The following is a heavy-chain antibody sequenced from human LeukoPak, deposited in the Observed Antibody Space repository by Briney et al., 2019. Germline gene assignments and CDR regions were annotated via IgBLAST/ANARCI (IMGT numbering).Heavy chain of an antibody. J-gene: IGHJ4*02. Sequence: PSETLSLTCAVSGYSISSGYYWGWIRQPPGKGLEWIGSIYHSGSTYYNPSLKSRVTISVDTSKNQFSLKLSSVTAADTAVYYCASAGHSNYYFDYWGQGTLVTVSS. CDR3: ASAGHSNYYFDY. D-gene: IGHD4-11*01. V-gene: IGHV4-38-2*01. CDR2: IYHSGST. CDR1: GYSISSGYY.